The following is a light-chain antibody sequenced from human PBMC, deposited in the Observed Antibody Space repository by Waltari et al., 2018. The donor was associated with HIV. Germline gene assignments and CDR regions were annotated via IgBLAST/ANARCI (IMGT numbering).Light chain of an antibody. J-gene: IGLJ3*02. Sequence: QSVLTQPPSASGTTGPRVTISCSGSSSNIGSNYVYWYQQFPGTAPKLLMYRNNQRSSGVPDRFSGSKSGTSASLAISGLRSEDEADYHCAAWDGSHWVFGGGTKLTVL. V-gene: IGLV1-47*01. CDR1: SSNIGSNY. CDR3: AAWDGSHWV. CDR2: RNN.